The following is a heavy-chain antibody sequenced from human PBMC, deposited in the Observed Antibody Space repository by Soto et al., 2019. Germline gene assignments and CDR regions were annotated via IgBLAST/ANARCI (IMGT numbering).Heavy chain of an antibody. J-gene: IGHJ6*02. D-gene: IGHD3-10*01. CDR3: ASLKYYYGPNPPEYYYYGMDV. Sequence: SETLSLTCTVSGGSISSYYWSWIRQPPGKGLEWIGYIYYSGSTYYNPSLKSRVTISVDRSKNQFSLKLSSVTAADTAVYYCASLKYYYGPNPPEYYYYGMDVWGQGTTVTVSS. CDR2: IYYSGST. CDR1: GGSISSYY. V-gene: IGHV4-59*12.